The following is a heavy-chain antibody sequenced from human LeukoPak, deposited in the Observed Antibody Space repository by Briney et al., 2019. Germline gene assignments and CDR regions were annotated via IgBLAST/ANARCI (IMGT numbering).Heavy chain of an antibody. Sequence: ASVKVSCKASGYTFTSYGISWVRQAPGQGLEWMGWISAYNGNTNYAQKLQGRVTMTTDTSTSTAYMELRSLRSDDTAVYYCARGVRTYYYDSSGYETLYFDYWGQGTLVTVSS. J-gene: IGHJ4*02. CDR3: ARGVRTYYYDSSGYETLYFDY. V-gene: IGHV1-18*01. D-gene: IGHD3-22*01. CDR1: GYTFTSYG. CDR2: ISAYNGNT.